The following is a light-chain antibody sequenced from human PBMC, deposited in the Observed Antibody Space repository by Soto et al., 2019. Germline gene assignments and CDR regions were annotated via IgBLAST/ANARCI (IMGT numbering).Light chain of an antibody. CDR3: GAWDGTMDGPV. V-gene: IGLV1-44*01. CDR2: NDE. J-gene: IGLJ2*01. Sequence: QSVLTQPPSASGTPGQTVIMSCSGSRFNIGRYSVNWYQQFPGAAPKLLIYNDEHRPSGVPDRFFGSKSGTSMSLAISGLQPEDEADYFCGAWDGTMDGPVLGGGTKVTVL. CDR1: RFNIGRYS.